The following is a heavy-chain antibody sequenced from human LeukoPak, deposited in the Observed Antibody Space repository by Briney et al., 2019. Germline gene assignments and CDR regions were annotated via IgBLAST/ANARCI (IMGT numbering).Heavy chain of an antibody. CDR3: ARYRCPRDSDYAFDY. CDR1: GYTFTGYY. CDR2: INPNSGGT. V-gene: IGHV1-2*02. Sequence: ASVKVSCKASGYTFTGYYMHWERQAPGQGLEWMGWINPNSGGTNYAQKFQGRVTMTRVTSISTAYMELSRLRSDGTAVYYCARYRCPRDSDYAFDYWGQGTMVTVSS. D-gene: IGHD4-17*01. J-gene: IGHJ4*02.